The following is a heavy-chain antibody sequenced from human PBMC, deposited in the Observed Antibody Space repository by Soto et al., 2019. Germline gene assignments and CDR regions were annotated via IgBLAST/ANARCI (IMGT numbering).Heavy chain of an antibody. CDR2: IYSGGST. CDR3: ARFVRSCSATTCSTWADV. CDR1: GGFVNSDTHS. V-gene: IGHV4-61*01. J-gene: IGHJ6*02. Sequence: SETLSLTCTVSGGFVNSDTHSWSWIRQTPGKRLEWIGFIYSGGSTKNPSLRSRVTMSVDTSKNQFSLKLRSVIVADTAVYHCARFVRSCSATTCSTWADVWGQGXTVTVSS. D-gene: IGHD2-2*01.